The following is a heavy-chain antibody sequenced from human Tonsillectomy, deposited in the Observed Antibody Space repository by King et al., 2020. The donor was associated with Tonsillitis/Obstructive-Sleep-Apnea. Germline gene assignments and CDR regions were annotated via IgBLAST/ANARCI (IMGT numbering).Heavy chain of an antibody. D-gene: IGHD6-13*01. V-gene: IGHV4-39*01. CDR1: GGSISSSSYY. Sequence: QVQLQESGPGLVKPSETLSLTCTVSGGSISSSSYYWGWIRQPPGKGLEWIGSNYYSGSTYYNPSLKSRVTISVDTSKNQFSLKLSSVTAADAAVYYCASNTGYSTYPFDYWGQGTLVTVSS. CDR3: ASNTGYSTYPFDY. CDR2: NYYSGST. J-gene: IGHJ4*02.